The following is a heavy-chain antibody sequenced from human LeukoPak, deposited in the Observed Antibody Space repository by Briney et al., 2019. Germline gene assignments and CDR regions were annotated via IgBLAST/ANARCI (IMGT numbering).Heavy chain of an antibody. CDR3: ARVIYSGWEGELSD. Sequence: GGSLRLSCAASGFTFSSYWMHWVRQAPGKGLVWVSRINGDGSTTSYADSVMGRFTISRDNAKNTLYLQMNSLRAEDTAVYYCARVIYSGWEGELSDWGQGTLVTVSS. CDR1: GFTFSSYW. CDR2: INGDGSTT. D-gene: IGHD6-19*01. V-gene: IGHV3-74*01. J-gene: IGHJ4*02.